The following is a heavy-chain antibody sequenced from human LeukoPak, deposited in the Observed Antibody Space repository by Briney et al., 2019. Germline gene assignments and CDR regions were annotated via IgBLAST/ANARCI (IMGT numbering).Heavy chain of an antibody. CDR2: IIPIFGTA. V-gene: IGHV1-69*13. J-gene: IGHJ4*02. D-gene: IGHD3-22*01. CDR3: ARGYDSSGYNDY. Sequence: SVKVSCKASGGTFSSYAISWVRQAPGQGLEWMGGIIPIFGTANYAQKFQGRVTITADESTSTAYMELSSLRSEDTAVYYCARGYDSSGYNDYWGQGTLVTVSS. CDR1: GGTFSSYA.